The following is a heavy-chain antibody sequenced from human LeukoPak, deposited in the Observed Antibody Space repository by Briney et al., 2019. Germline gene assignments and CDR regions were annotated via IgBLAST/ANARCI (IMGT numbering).Heavy chain of an antibody. Sequence: ASVQVSCKASGYTFTSYDINWVRQATGQGLEWIGWMNPNSGNTGYAQKFQGRVTITRNTSISTAYMELSSLRSEDMAVYYCARRVLATRYWFHPWAQGTLVTVSS. D-gene: IGHD1-1*01. J-gene: IGHJ5*02. CDR3: ARRVLATRYWFHP. CDR1: GYTFTSYD. V-gene: IGHV1-8*03. CDR2: MNPNSGNT.